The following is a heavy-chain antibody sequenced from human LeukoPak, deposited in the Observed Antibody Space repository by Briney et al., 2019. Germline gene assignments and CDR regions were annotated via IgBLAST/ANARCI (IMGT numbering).Heavy chain of an antibody. D-gene: IGHD5-18*01. CDR3: ASGVTY. CDR2: ISAYNGNT. J-gene: IGHJ4*02. V-gene: IGHV1-18*01. Sequence: ASVTVSCTASGYTFTSYGISRVRRAPGQGLEGMGWISAYNGNTNYAQELQGRGTMTTDTSTSTAYMELRSLTSDDTAVYSCASGVTYWGQGTLVTVSS. CDR1: GYTFTSYG.